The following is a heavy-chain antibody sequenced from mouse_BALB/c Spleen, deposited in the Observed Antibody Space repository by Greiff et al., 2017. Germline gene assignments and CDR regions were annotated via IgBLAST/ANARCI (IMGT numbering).Heavy chain of an antibody. Sequence: EVKLVESGGGLVQPGGSRKLSCAASGFTFSSFGMHWVRQAPEKGLEWVAYISSGSSTIYYADTVKGRFTISRDNPKNTLFLQMTSLRSEDTAMYYCARHGVSYDGYYDYWGQGTSVTVSS. CDR3: ARHGVSYDGYYDY. CDR1: GFTFSSFG. V-gene: IGHV5-17*02. D-gene: IGHD2-3*01. J-gene: IGHJ4*01. CDR2: ISSGSSTI.